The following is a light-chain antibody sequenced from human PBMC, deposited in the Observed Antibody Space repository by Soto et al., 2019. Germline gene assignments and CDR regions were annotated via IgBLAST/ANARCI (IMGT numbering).Light chain of an antibody. CDR2: AAS. CDR3: QQYYSYPWT. Sequence: AIRMTHSASSLSASTVDRVTIACRASQGISSYVAWYQQKPGKAPKLLSYAASTLQSGVPSRFSGSGSGTDFTLTISCLQSEDFATYSCQQYYSYPWTLGQGTKVDIK. J-gene: IGKJ1*01. CDR1: QGISSY. V-gene: IGKV1-8*01.